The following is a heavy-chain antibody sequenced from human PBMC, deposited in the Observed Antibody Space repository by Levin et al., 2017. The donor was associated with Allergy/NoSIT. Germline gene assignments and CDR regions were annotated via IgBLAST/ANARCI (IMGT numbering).Heavy chain of an antibody. CDR1: GGSFSGYY. Sequence: SETLSLTCAVYGGSFSGYYWSWIRQPPGKGLEWIGEINHSGSTNYNPSLKRRVTISVDTSKNQFYLKLTSVTAADTAVYYCARAYYGDYVNWGQGTLVTVSS. D-gene: IGHD4-17*01. V-gene: IGHV4-34*01. CDR2: INHSGST. J-gene: IGHJ4*02. CDR3: ARAYYGDYVN.